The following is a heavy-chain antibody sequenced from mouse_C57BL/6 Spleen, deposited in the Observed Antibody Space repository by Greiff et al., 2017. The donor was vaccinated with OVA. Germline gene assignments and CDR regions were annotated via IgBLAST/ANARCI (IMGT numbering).Heavy chain of an antibody. V-gene: IGHV1-82*01. D-gene: IGHD2-4*01. CDR1: GYAFSSSW. CDR3: AREPDYDEFLFAY. J-gene: IGHJ3*01. CDR2: IYPGDGDT. Sequence: QVQLQQSGPELVKPGASVKISCKASGYAFSSSWMNWVKQRPGKGLEWIGRIYPGDGDTNYNGKFKGKATLTADKSSSTAYMQLSSLTSEDSAVYFGAREPDYDEFLFAYWGQGTLVTVSA.